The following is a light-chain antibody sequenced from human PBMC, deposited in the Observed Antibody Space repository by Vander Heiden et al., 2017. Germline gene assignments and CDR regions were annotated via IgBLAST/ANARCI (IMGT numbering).Light chain of an antibody. CDR3: QQSYSTPYT. CDR1: QSISSY. CDR2: AAS. Sequence: DIQMTQSPSSLSASVGDRVTITCRASQSISSYLNWYQQKPGKAPKLLIYAASSLQSGVPSRFSGSGSGTDFTLTISSLQPEDFATYYCQQSYSTPYTFGQEANLEI. J-gene: IGKJ2*01. V-gene: IGKV1-39*01.